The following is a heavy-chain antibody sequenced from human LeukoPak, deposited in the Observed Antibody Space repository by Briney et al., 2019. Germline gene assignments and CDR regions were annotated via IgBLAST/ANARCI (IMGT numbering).Heavy chain of an antibody. CDR3: ARHSSGYDYGVAYYYYYYGMDV. CDR1: GGSISSYY. CDR2: IYYSGST. J-gene: IGHJ6*02. V-gene: IGHV4-59*08. D-gene: IGHD5-12*01. Sequence: TPSETLSLTCTVSGGSISSYYWSWIRQPPGKGLEWIRYIYYSGSTNYNPSLKSRVTISVDTSKNQFSLKLSSVTAADTAVYYCARHSSGYDYGVAYYYYYYGMDVWGQGTTVTVSS.